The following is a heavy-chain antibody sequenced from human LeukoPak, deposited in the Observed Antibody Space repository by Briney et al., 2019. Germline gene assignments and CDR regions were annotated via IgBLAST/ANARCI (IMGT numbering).Heavy chain of an antibody. Sequence: SGGSLRLSCAASGFTFSSYGMHWVRQAPGKGLEWVAFIRYDGSNKYYADSVKGRFTISRDNSKNTLYLQMNSLRAEDTAVYYCAKGNRLHRNYIHYYYYMDVWGKGTTVTVS. D-gene: IGHD4-11*01. CDR3: AKGNRLHRNYIHYYYYMDV. J-gene: IGHJ6*03. CDR1: GFTFSSYG. CDR2: IRYDGSNK. V-gene: IGHV3-30*02.